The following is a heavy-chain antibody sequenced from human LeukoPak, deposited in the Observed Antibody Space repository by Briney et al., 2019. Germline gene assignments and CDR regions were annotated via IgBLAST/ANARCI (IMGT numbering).Heavy chain of an antibody. CDR2: FYWDDDK. V-gene: IGHV2-5*02. J-gene: IGHJ4*02. Sequence: SGPTLVPPTQPLTLTCPFSGFSLRTSGGGVGWIPHPPEKAREGLALFYWDDDKRYSPSLKSRLTITKDTSKNQVVLTMTNMDPVDTATYYCAHMYSYYDSSGYTYYFDYWGQGTLVTVSS. CDR1: GFSLRTSGGG. CDR3: AHMYSYYDSSGYTYYFDY. D-gene: IGHD3-22*01.